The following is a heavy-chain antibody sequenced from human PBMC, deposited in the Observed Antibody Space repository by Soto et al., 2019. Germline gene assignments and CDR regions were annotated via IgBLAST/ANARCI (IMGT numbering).Heavy chain of an antibody. J-gene: IGHJ4*02. CDR1: GYTFLNSW. CDR2: IYPGDPDI. V-gene: IGHV5-51*01. D-gene: IGHD3-16*01. CDR3: VSEEAFGNEREFAF. Sequence: EVQLVQSGAEVKKPGESLKISCKTSGYTFLNSWIGWVRQRPGKGLEWMGIIYPGDPDIRISPPFVGHITVSADKATSTAFLQWSSLRASDTAMYYCVSEEAFGNEREFAFWGQGTLVTVSS.